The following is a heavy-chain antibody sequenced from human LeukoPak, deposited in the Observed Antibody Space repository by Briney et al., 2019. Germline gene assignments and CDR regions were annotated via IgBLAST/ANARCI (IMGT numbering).Heavy chain of an antibody. V-gene: IGHV5-51*01. J-gene: IGHJ4*02. CDR3: ARHDYGGQGGADY. CDR1: GYSFTNYW. CDR2: IYPDDSDT. Sequence: GESLKISCKGSGYSFTNYWIGWVRQMPGKGLGWIGIIYPDDSDTRFSPSFQGHVTISADKSISTAYLQWSSLKASDSAMYYCARHDYGGQGGADYWGQGTLVTVSS. D-gene: IGHD4-23*01.